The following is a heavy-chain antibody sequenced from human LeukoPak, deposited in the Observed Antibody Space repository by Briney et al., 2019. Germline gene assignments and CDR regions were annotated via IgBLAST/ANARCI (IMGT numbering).Heavy chain of an antibody. D-gene: IGHD3-16*02. J-gene: IGHJ4*02. V-gene: IGHV4-34*01. CDR3: ARGPYDYVWGSYRYTGPDY. CDR1: GGSFSGYY. CDR2: INHSGST. Sequence: SETLSLTCAVYGGSFSGYYWSWIRQPPGKGLEWIGEINHSGSTNYNPSLKSRVTISVDTSKNQFSLTLSSVTAADTAVYYCARGPYDYVWGSYRYTGPDYWGQGTLVTVSS.